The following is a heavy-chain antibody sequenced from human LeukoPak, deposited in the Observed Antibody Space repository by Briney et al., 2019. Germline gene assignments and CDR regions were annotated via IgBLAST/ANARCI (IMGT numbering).Heavy chain of an antibody. CDR2: IYYSGST. D-gene: IGHD6-19*01. Sequence: SGTLSLTCTVSGGSISSYYWSWIRQPPGKGLEWTGYIYYSGSTNYNPSLKSRVTISVDTSKNQFSLKLSSVTAADTAVYYCARLKYSSGWYPFDNWGQGTLVTVSS. CDR1: GGSISSYY. J-gene: IGHJ4*02. CDR3: ARLKYSSGWYPFDN. V-gene: IGHV4-59*08.